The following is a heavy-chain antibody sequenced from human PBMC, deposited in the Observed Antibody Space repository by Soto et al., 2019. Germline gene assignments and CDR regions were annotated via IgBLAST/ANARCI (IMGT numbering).Heavy chain of an antibody. CDR1: GGSFSGYY. CDR3: AREPYGSGSYLNWFDP. D-gene: IGHD3-10*01. Sequence: PSETLSLTCAVYGGSFSGYYWSWIRQPPGKGLEWNGEINHSGSTNYNPSLKNRDTISVNTSKNQFSLKLSSVTAADTALYYCAREPYGSGSYLNWFDPWGQGTLVTVSS. V-gene: IGHV4-34*01. CDR2: INHSGST. J-gene: IGHJ5*02.